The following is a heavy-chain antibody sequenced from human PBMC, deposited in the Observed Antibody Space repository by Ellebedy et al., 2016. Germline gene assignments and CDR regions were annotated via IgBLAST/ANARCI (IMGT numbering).Heavy chain of an antibody. Sequence: GESLKISCAASGFTFSSYSMNWVRQAPGKGLEWVSSISSSSSYIYYADSVKGRFTISRDNAKNSLYLQMNSLRAEDTAVYYCARDEEVGATTRFDYWGQGTLVTVSS. CDR2: ISSSSSYI. CDR1: GFTFSSYS. J-gene: IGHJ4*02. D-gene: IGHD1-26*01. CDR3: ARDEEVGATTRFDY. V-gene: IGHV3-21*04.